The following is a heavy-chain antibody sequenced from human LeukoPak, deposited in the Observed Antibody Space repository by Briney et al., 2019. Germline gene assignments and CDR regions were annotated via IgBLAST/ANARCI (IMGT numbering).Heavy chain of an antibody. Sequence: GGSLRLSCGASGFTFRSYAMSWVRQAPGKGLEWVSAISSNGDTIYYADSVKGRFTTSRDNSKNTPYLEVNSLRAVDTAVYYCAKAAPDTTYFDYWGQGTLVTVSS. J-gene: IGHJ4*02. CDR1: GFTFRSYA. D-gene: IGHD2/OR15-2a*01. CDR2: ISSNGDTI. V-gene: IGHV3-23*01. CDR3: AKAAPDTTYFDY.